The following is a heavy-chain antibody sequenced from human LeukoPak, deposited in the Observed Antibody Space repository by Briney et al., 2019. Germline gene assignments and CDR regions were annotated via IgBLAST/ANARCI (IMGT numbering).Heavy chain of an antibody. V-gene: IGHV3-23*01. Sequence: GRSLRLSCAASGFTFSSYAMTWVRQAPGKGLEWVSAISGSGGSTYYADSVKGRFTISRDNSKNTLFLQMNSLRAEDTAVYYCAKSITVLGVVDAFDIWGQGTMVTVSS. J-gene: IGHJ3*02. CDR2: ISGSGGST. D-gene: IGHD3-3*01. CDR1: GFTFSSYA. CDR3: AKSITVLGVVDAFDI.